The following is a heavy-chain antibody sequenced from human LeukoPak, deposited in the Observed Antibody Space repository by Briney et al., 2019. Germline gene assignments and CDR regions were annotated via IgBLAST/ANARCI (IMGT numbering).Heavy chain of an antibody. CDR3: ARATDGRLLWFGELLKNWFDP. D-gene: IGHD3-10*01. CDR1: GYTFTSYD. V-gene: IGHV1-8*01. CDR2: MNPNSGNT. Sequence: GASVKVSCKASGYTFTSYDINWVRQATGQGLEWMGWMNPNSGNTGYAQKSQGRVTMTRNTSISTAYMELSSLRSEDTAVYYCARATDGRLLWFGELLKNWFDPWGQGTLVTVSS. J-gene: IGHJ5*02.